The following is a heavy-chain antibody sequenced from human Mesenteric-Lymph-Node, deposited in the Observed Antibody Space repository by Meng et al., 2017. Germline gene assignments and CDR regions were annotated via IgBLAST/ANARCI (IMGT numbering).Heavy chain of an antibody. J-gene: IGHJ2*01. D-gene: IGHD6-19*01. Sequence: SETLSLTCTVSGGSISSYYWSWIRQPPGKGLEWIGYIYYSGSTNYNPSLKSRVTISVDTSKNQFSLKLSSVTAADTAVYYCARADEIAVLSYWYFDLWGRGTLVTVSS. CDR3: ARADEIAVLSYWYFDL. CDR2: IYYSGST. CDR1: GGSISSYY. V-gene: IGHV4-59*01.